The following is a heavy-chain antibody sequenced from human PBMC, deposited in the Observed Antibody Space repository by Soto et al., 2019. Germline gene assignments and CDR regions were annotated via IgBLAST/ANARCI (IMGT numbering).Heavy chain of an antibody. V-gene: IGHV3-30*18. J-gene: IGHJ5*02. D-gene: IGHD3-22*01. CDR3: AKAHYDGSGYNWFDP. CDR2: ISADGSNE. CDR1: GFTFSSYG. Sequence: QVQLVESGGGVVQPGRSLRLSCAVSGFTFSSYGMHWVRQAPGQGLEWVAVISADGSNEYYADSVKGRFTISRDNSKNTLYLQMSSLRADDTAVYYCAKAHYDGSGYNWFDPWGQGSLVTVSS.